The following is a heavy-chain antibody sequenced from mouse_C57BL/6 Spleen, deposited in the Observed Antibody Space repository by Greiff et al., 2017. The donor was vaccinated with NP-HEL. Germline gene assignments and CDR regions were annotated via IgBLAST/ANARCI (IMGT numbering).Heavy chain of an antibody. Sequence: VQLQQSGPGMVKPSQSLSLTCTVTGYSITSGYDWHWIRHFPGNKLEWMGYISYSGSTNYNPSLKSRISITHDTSKNHFFLKLNSVTTEDTATYYCARESYYGSSYGYFDVWGTGTTVTVSS. J-gene: IGHJ1*03. CDR1: GYSITSGYD. CDR3: ARESYYGSSYGYFDV. D-gene: IGHD1-1*01. CDR2: ISYSGST. V-gene: IGHV3-1*01.